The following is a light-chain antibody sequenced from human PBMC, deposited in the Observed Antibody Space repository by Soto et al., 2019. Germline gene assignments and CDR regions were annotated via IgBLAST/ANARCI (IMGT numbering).Light chain of an antibody. CDR3: QQRSDWPPIT. CDR2: DAS. Sequence: EIVLTQSPATLSLSPGERATLSCRASQSVRTYLAWYQQKPGQAPRLLIYDASSRATGIPARFSGSGSGTDFTLTISSLEPEDFAVYYCQQRSDWPPITFGQGTRLEIK. J-gene: IGKJ5*01. CDR1: QSVRTY. V-gene: IGKV3-11*01.